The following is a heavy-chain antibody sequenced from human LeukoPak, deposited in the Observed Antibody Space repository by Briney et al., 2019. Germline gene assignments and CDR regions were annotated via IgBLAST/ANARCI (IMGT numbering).Heavy chain of an antibody. Sequence: PSETLSLTCVVYGESFSGYYWGWIRQPPGKGLEWIGNMYYSGNTYYNPSLKSRVTISVDTSKNEFSLKLSSVAAADTAVYYCARGRRDGYNLKYFDYWGQGTLVTVSS. V-gene: IGHV4-34*01. CDR3: ARGRRDGYNLKYFDY. D-gene: IGHD5-24*01. CDR2: MYYSGNT. CDR1: GESFSGYY. J-gene: IGHJ4*02.